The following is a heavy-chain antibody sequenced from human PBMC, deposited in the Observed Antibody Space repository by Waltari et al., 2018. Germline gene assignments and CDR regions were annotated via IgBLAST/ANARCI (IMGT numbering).Heavy chain of an antibody. CDR2: ISGSGGST. V-gene: IGHV3-23*01. Sequence: EVQLLESGGGLVQPGGSLRLSCAASGFTFSTYAMNWVRQAPGRGLGWVSTISGSGGSTYYADSVKGRFTISRDNSKNTQYLQMNSLRAEDSAVYYCAKDRLYYGMDVWGQGTTVTVSS. J-gene: IGHJ6*02. CDR3: AKDRLYYGMDV. CDR1: GFTFSTYA.